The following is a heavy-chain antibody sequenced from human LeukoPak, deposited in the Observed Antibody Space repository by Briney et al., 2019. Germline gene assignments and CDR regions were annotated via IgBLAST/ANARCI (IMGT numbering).Heavy chain of an antibody. D-gene: IGHD3-22*01. V-gene: IGHV4-39*01. Sequence: SETLSLTCSVSGDSVSRSDSYWDWIRQPPGKGLEWIGTIYYSGRTYYSPSLKSRVTMSVAPSNTQFSLNLRSVTAADTALYYCARRRYYDGSGYLEWGQGTLLSVSS. CDR1: GDSVSRSDSY. J-gene: IGHJ1*01. CDR3: ARRRYYDGSGYLE. CDR2: IYYSGRT.